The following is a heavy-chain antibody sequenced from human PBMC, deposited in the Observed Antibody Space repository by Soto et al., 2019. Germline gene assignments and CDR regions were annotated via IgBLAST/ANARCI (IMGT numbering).Heavy chain of an antibody. J-gene: IGHJ4*02. Sequence: QITLKESGPTLVKPTQTLTRTCTFTGLSLSTSGVGVGWSRQPPGKALEWLALIYWTDDKRYSPSLKSRLTITKDPAKNRVVLTMTNMDPVDTATCYCALVLNSSGFDYWGQGSLVTVSS. D-gene: IGHD6-19*01. CDR2: IYWTDDK. CDR1: GLSLSTSGVG. CDR3: ALVLNSSGFDY. V-gene: IGHV2-5*01.